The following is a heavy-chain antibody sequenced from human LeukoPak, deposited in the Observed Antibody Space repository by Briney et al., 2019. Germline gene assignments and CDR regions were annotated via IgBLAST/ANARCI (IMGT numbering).Heavy chain of an antibody. CDR2: IYYSGST. Sequence: SETLSFTCTVSGGSISSYYWSWIRQPPGKGLEWIGYIYYSGSTNYNPSLKSRVTISVDTSKNQFSLKLSSVTAADTAVYYCARHYSSGWYGYWGQGTLVTVSS. J-gene: IGHJ4*02. CDR3: ARHYSSGWYGY. V-gene: IGHV4-59*01. CDR1: GGSISSYY. D-gene: IGHD6-19*01.